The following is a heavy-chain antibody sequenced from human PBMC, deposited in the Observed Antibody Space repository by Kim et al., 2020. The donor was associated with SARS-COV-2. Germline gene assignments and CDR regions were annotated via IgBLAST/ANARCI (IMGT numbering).Heavy chain of an antibody. V-gene: IGHV3-15*01. CDR1: GFTFSNAW. CDR3: TTAVLLLWFGESFDY. J-gene: IGHJ4*02. CDR2: IKSKTDGGTT. Sequence: GGSLRLSCAASGFTFSNAWMSWVRQAPGKGLEWVGRIKSKTDGGTTYYAAPVKGRFTISRDDSKNTLYLQMNSLKTEDTAVYYCTTAVLLLWFGESFDYWGQGTLVTVSS. D-gene: IGHD3-10*01.